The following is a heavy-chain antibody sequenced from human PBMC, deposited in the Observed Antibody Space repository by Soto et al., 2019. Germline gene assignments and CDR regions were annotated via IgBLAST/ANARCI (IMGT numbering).Heavy chain of an antibody. V-gene: IGHV1-8*01. CDR1: GYTFTSYD. CDR2: MNPNSGNT. J-gene: IGHJ6*03. D-gene: IGHD2-15*01. CDR3: ARGPILIYCSGGSCSFHYYYYMDV. Sequence: VASVKVSCKASGYTFTSYDINWVRQATGQGLEWMGWMNPNSGNTGYAQKFQGRVTMTRNTSISTAYMELSSLRSEDTAVYYCARGPILIYCSGGSCSFHYYYYMDVWGKGTTVTV.